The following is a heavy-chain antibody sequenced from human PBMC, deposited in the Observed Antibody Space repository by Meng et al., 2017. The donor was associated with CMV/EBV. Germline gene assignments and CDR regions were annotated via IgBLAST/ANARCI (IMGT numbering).Heavy chain of an antibody. J-gene: IGHJ4*02. CDR2: IDPSDSYT. D-gene: IGHD6-13*01. V-gene: IGHV5-10-1*01. Sequence: SCKGSGYSFTNYWISWVRQMPGKGLEWMGTIDPSDSYTNYSPSSQGHVTISADKSISTAYLQWSSLKASDTAMYYCAVGGYFGFDYWGQGTLVTVSS. CDR3: AVGGYFGFDY. CDR1: GYSFTNYW.